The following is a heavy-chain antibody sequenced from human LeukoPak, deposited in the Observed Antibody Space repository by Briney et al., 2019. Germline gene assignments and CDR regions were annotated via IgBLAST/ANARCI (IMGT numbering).Heavy chain of an antibody. J-gene: IGHJ4*02. CDR3: ARQGGYASPFDY. D-gene: IGHD5-12*01. V-gene: IGHV4-59*08. CDR1: GGSISSYY. CDR2: IYNSGST. Sequence: PSETLSLTCTVPGGSISSYYWSWIRQPPGKGLERTGNIYNSGSTNYNPSLKSRVTISVDSSKKQFSLKLISVTAADTAVYYCARQGGYASPFDYWGQGTLVTVSS.